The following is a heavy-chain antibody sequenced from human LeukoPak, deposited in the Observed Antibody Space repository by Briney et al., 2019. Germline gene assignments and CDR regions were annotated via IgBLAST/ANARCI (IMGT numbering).Heavy chain of an antibody. CDR1: GGSISSYY. J-gene: IGHJ4*02. D-gene: IGHD3-10*01. Sequence: SETLSLTCTVSGGSISSYYWSWIRQPPGKGLEWIGYIYYGGSTNYNPSLKSRVTISVDKSKNQFSLKLSSVTAADTAVYYCARVYYGSGSFPDYWGQGTLVTVSS. CDR2: IYYGGST. CDR3: ARVYYGSGSFPDY. V-gene: IGHV4-59*12.